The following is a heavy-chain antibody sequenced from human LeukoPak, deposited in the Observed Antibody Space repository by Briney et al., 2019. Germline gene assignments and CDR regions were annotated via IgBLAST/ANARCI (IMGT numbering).Heavy chain of an antibody. CDR1: GFTFSSYG. V-gene: IGHV3-30*03. J-gene: IGHJ4*02. CDR3: ARIYSFAYDY. D-gene: IGHD5-18*01. Sequence: PGGSLRLSCAASGFTFSSYGMHWVRQAPGKGLEWVAVISYDGSNKYYADSVKGRFTISRDNAKNTLYLQMNSLRAEDTAVYYCARIYSFAYDYWGQGTLVTVSS. CDR2: ISYDGSNK.